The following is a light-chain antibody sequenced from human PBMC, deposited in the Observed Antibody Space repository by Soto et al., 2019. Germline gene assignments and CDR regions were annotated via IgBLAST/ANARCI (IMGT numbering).Light chain of an antibody. Sequence: QSALTQPASVSGSPGQSITISCTGTSSDVGSYSLVSWYQQHPGKAPKLMIFEGNKRPSGISNRFSGSRSGNTASLTISGLQAEDEADYYCCSYAGSDTWVFGGGTQLTVL. CDR1: SSDVGSYSL. CDR2: EGN. V-gene: IGLV2-23*01. CDR3: CSYAGSDTWV. J-gene: IGLJ3*02.